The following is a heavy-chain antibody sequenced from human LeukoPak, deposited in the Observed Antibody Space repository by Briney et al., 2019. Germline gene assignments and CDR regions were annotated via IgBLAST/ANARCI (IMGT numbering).Heavy chain of an antibody. D-gene: IGHD4-23*01. V-gene: IGHV1-69*13. J-gene: IGHJ3*02. CDR1: GYTFTHHG. CDR2: IIPIFGTA. Sequence: ASVKVSCKASGYTFTHHGISWVRQAPGQGLEWMGGIIPIFGTANYAQKFQGRVTITADESTSTAYMELSSLRSEDTAVYYCARDQTVVTPRNAFDIWGQGTMVTVSS. CDR3: ARDQTVVTPRNAFDI.